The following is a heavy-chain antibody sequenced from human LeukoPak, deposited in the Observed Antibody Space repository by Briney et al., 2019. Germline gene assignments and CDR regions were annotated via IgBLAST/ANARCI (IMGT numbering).Heavy chain of an antibody. D-gene: IGHD7-27*01. CDR3: ARAGAWGYFDY. Sequence: GESLKISCKGSGYSFTNYWVGWVRQMPGKGLEWMGIIYPGDSDTRYSPSFQGQVIISADKSISTASLQWSSLKASDTAMYYCARAGAWGYFDYWGQGTLATVSS. V-gene: IGHV5-51*01. CDR2: IYPGDSDT. J-gene: IGHJ4*02. CDR1: GYSFTNYW.